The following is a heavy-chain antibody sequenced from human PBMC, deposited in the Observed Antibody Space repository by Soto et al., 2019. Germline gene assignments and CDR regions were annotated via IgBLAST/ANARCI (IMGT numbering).Heavy chain of an antibody. J-gene: IGHJ4*02. D-gene: IGHD3-9*01. CDR1: GGSISSYY. V-gene: IGHV4-59*01. Sequence: QVQLQESGPGLVKPSETLSLTCTVSGGSISSYYWSWIRQPPGKGLEWIGYIYYSGSTNYNPSLKSRVTISVDTSKNQFSLKLSSVTAADTAVYYCARDHPDILTGQPPDYWGQGTLVTVSS. CDR3: ARDHPDILTGQPPDY. CDR2: IYYSGST.